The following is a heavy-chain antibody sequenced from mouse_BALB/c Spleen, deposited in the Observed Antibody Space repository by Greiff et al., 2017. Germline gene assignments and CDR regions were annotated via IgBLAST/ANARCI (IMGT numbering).Heavy chain of an antibody. Sequence: VQLVESGPGLVAPSQSLSITCTVSGFSLTSYGVHWVRQPPGKGLEWLGVIWAGGSTNYNSALMSRLSISKDNSKSQVFLKMNSLQTDDTAMYYCARAYYRYGEAYWGQGTLVTVSA. J-gene: IGHJ3*01. V-gene: IGHV2-9*02. D-gene: IGHD2-14*01. CDR2: IWAGGST. CDR1: GFSLTSYG. CDR3: ARAYYRYGEAY.